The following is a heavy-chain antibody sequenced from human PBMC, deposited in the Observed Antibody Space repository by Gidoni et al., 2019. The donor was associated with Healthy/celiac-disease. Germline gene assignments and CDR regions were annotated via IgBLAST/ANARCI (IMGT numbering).Heavy chain of an antibody. CDR1: GGSISSYY. CDR2: IYYSGST. Sequence: VQLQESGPGLVMPSETLSLTCTVSGGSISSYYWSWIRQPPGKGLEWIGYIYYSGSTNYNPSLKSQVTISVDTSKNQFSLKLSSVTAADTAGYYCARHHSGYDWGGDAFDIWSQGTMVTVSS. J-gene: IGHJ3*02. D-gene: IGHD5-12*01. CDR3: ARHHSGYDWGGDAFDI. V-gene: IGHV4-59*08.